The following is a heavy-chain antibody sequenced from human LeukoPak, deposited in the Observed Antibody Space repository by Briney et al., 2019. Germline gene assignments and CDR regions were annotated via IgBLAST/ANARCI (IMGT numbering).Heavy chain of an antibody. V-gene: IGHV3-30*04. CDR2: ISYDGINK. CDR3: ARVVFFFQADDGIRDFDGLDY. Sequence: GGSLRVSCAASGFTFSSYAMHWVRQAPGKGLEWVAVISYDGINKYYADSVRGRFTISRDNSKNTLYLQMNSLRAEDTAVYYCARVVFFFQADDGIRDFDGLDYWGQGTLVTVSS. D-gene: IGHD3-9*01. J-gene: IGHJ4*02. CDR1: GFTFSSYA.